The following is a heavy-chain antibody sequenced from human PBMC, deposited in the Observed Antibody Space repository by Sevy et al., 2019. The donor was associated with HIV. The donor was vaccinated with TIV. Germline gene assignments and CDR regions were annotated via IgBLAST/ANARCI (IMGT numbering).Heavy chain of an antibody. Sequence: SETLSLTCAVYGESFSSYYWSWIRQSPGKGLEWIGEINHSGTTNYHPSLKSRVSISADTSKNQFSLKLTSVTAADTGVYYCAVRRRVVIPGVVRRGDQFFFYGMDVWGQGTTVTVSS. CDR3: AVRRRVVIPGVVRRGDQFFFYGMDV. D-gene: IGHD2-2*01. J-gene: IGHJ6*02. CDR2: INHSGTT. CDR1: GESFSSYY. V-gene: IGHV4-34*01.